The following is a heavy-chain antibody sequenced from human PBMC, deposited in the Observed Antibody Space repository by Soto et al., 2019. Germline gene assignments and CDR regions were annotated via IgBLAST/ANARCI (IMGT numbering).Heavy chain of an antibody. CDR3: ARILIDSSGPYFDY. Sequence: SGPTLVNPTQTLTLTCTFSGFSLSTSGMCVSWIRQPPGKALEWLALIDWDDDKYYSTSPKTRLTISKDTSKNQVVLTMTNMEPVDTATYYCARILIDSSGPYFDYWGQGIPVTVSS. V-gene: IGHV2-70*01. CDR1: GFSLSTSGMC. J-gene: IGHJ4*02. D-gene: IGHD3-22*01. CDR2: IDWDDDK.